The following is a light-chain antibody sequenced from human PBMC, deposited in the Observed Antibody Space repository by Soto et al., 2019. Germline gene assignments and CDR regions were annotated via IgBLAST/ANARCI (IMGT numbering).Light chain of an antibody. CDR2: DVS. Sequence: QSALTQPASVSGSPGQSITISCTGTSSDVGGYNFVSWYQHHTGKAPKLIICDVSNRPSGVSNRFSGSKSGNTASLTISGLQAEDEADYYCSSYATGSTLGLGTGTKVTVL. CDR3: SSYATGSTLG. CDR1: SSDVGGYNF. V-gene: IGLV2-14*03. J-gene: IGLJ1*01.